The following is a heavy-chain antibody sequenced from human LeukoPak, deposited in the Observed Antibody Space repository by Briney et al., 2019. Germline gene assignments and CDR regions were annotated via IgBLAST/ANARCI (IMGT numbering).Heavy chain of an antibody. CDR1: GFTFSSYG. D-gene: IGHD4-17*01. J-gene: IGHJ6*02. CDR3: AREVGYGDYPYYYYYGMDV. CDR2: IWYDGSNK. V-gene: IGHV3-33*08. Sequence: GGSLRLSCAASGFTFSSYGMHWVRQAPGKGLEWVAVIWYDGSNKYYADSVKGRFTISRDNSKNTLYLQMNSLRAEDTAVYYCAREVGYGDYPYYYYYGMDVWGQGTTVTVSS.